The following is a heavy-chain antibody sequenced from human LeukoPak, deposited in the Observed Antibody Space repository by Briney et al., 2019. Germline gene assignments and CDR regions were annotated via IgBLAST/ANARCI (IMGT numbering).Heavy chain of an antibody. D-gene: IGHD2-2*01. CDR2: INPNSGGT. CDR1: GYTFTGYY. CDR3: ARAKLCSSTSCRAFDI. V-gene: IGHV1-2*02. Sequence: ASVKVSCKASGYTFTGYYMHWVRQAPGQGLEWMGWINPNSGGTNYAQKFQGRVTMIRDTSISTAYMELSRLRSDDTAVYYCARAKLCSSTSCRAFDIWGQGTMVTVSS. J-gene: IGHJ3*02.